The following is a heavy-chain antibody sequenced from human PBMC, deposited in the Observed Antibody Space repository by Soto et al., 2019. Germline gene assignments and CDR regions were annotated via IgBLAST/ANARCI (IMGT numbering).Heavy chain of an antibody. CDR3: AREYMADGYYYGMDV. CDR1: GFTFSSYG. V-gene: IGHV3-33*01. CDR2: IWYDGSNK. D-gene: IGHD1-20*01. Sequence: PGGSLRLSCAASGFTFSSYGMHWVRQAPGKGLEWVAVIWYDGSNKYYADSVKGRFTISRDNSKNTLYLQMNSLRAEDTAVYYCAREYMADGYYYGMDVWGQGTTVTVSS. J-gene: IGHJ6*02.